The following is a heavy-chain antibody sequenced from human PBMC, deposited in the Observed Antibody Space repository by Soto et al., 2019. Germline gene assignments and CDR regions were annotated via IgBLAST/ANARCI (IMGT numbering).Heavy chain of an antibody. D-gene: IGHD6-13*01. CDR1: GYTFTSYA. CDR3: ASLIAAAGNPYYYYYMDV. V-gene: IGHV1-3*01. CDR2: INAGNGNT. J-gene: IGHJ6*03. Sequence: GASVKVSCKASGYTFTSYAMHWVRQAPGQRREWMGWINAGNGNTKYSQKFQGRVTITRDTSASTAYMELSSLRSEDTAVYYCASLIAAAGNPYYYYYMDVWGKGTTVTVSS.